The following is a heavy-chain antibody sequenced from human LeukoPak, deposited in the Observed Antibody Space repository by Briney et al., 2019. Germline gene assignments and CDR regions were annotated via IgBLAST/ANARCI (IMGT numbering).Heavy chain of an antibody. Sequence: GGSLRLSCAASGFTFSSYAMNWVRQAPGKGLEWVGRIKSKTDGGTTDYAAPVKGRFTISRDNSKNTLYLQMNSLRAEDTAVYYCAKVANRCSSISCYIDYWGQGTLVTVSS. D-gene: IGHD2-2*02. J-gene: IGHJ4*02. CDR3: AKVANRCSSISCYIDY. CDR1: GFTFSSYA. V-gene: IGHV3-15*07. CDR2: IKSKTDGGTT.